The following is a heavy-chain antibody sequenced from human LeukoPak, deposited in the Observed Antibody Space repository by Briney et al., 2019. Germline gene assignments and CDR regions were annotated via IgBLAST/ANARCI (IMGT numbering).Heavy chain of an antibody. CDR3: ARVQGGLWYYDFWSGYRALDAFDI. J-gene: IGHJ3*02. V-gene: IGHV4-31*03. Sequence: SETLSLTCTVSGGSISSGGYYWSWIRQHPGKGLEWIGYIYYSGSTYYNPSLKSRVTISVDTSKNQFSLKLSSVTAADTAVYYCARVQGGLWYYDFWSGYRALDAFDIWGQGTMVTVSS. D-gene: IGHD3-3*01. CDR1: GGSISSGGYY. CDR2: IYYSGST.